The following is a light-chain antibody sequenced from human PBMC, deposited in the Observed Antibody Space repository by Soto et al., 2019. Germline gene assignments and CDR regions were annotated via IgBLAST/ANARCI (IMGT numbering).Light chain of an antibody. J-gene: IGKJ5*01. Sequence: EIVLTQSPGTLSLSPGERATLSCRASQSVSSSYLAWHQQKPGQAPRLLNYGASSRATGIPDRFSGSGSGTDFPLTISRLEPEDSAVYYCQQYGSSPTFGQGTRLENK. CDR1: QSVSSSY. CDR2: GAS. V-gene: IGKV3-20*01. CDR3: QQYGSSPT.